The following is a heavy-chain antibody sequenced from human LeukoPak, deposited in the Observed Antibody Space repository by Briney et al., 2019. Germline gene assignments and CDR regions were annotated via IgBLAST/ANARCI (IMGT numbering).Heavy chain of an antibody. Sequence: GGSLRLSCAASGFTFSSYGMHWVRQAPGKGLEWVAFIRYDGSNKYYADSVKGRFTISRDNSKNTLYMQMNSLRAEDTAVYYCAKGLVSSGWGLVDYWGQGTLVTVSS. CDR3: AKGLVSSGWGLVDY. D-gene: IGHD3-22*01. CDR1: GFTFSSYG. CDR2: IRYDGSNK. J-gene: IGHJ4*02. V-gene: IGHV3-30*02.